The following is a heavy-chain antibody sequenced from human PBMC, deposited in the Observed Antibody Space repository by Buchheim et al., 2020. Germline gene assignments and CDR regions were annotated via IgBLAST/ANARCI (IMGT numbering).Heavy chain of an antibody. CDR3: AKDGPPYGGGWDPPSA. J-gene: IGHJ5*02. Sequence: QVQLVESGGGVVQPGRSLRLSCAASGFTFSSYGMHWVRQAPGKGLEWVAVISYDGSNKYYADSVKGRFTISRDNSKNTLYLQMNSLRAEDTAVYYCAKDGPPYGGGWDPPSAWGQGTL. D-gene: IGHD2-15*01. CDR1: GFTFSSYG. CDR2: ISYDGSNK. V-gene: IGHV3-30*18.